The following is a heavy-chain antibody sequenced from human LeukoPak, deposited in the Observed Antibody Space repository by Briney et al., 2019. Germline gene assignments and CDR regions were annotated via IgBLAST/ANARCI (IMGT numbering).Heavy chain of an antibody. D-gene: IGHD1-14*01. CDR3: AKELRPGYNYYMDV. V-gene: IGHV3-30*18. CDR2: ISHDGSNK. CDR1: GLTFSSYG. J-gene: IGHJ6*03. Sequence: TGGSLRLSCEASGLTFSSYGMHWVRQAPGKGLEWVAVISHDGSNKYYADSVKGRFTISRDNSKNTLYMQMNSLRAEDTAVYYCAKELRPGYNYYMDVWGKGTTVTVSS.